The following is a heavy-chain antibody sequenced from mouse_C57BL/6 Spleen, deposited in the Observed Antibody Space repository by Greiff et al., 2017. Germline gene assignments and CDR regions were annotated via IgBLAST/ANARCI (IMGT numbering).Heavy chain of an antibody. CDR3: ARKDYYGSSDRYFGV. D-gene: IGHD1-1*01. Sequence: QVQLQQSGAELVKPGASVKLSCKASGYTFTSYWMPWVKQRPGQGLEWIGEIDPSDSYTNYNQKFKGQGTLTVDTTSSTAYMQLSSLTSEDSAVYYCARKDYYGSSDRYFGVWGTGTTVTVST. V-gene: IGHV1-50*01. CDR2: IDPSDSYT. J-gene: IGHJ1*03. CDR1: GYTFTSYW.